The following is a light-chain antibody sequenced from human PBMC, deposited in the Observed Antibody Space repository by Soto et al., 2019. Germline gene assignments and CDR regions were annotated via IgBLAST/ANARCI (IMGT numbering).Light chain of an antibody. Sequence: QTVVTQEPSLTVSPGGTVTLTCGSSTGPVTSGHYPYWFQQKPGQAPRTLIYDKSNKHSWTPARFSGSLLGGKAALTLSGAQPEDEAEYYCLLSYGGSRPNWVFAGGTKLTVL. J-gene: IGLJ3*02. CDR1: TGPVTSGHY. CDR2: DKS. V-gene: IGLV7-46*01. CDR3: LLSYGGSRPNWV.